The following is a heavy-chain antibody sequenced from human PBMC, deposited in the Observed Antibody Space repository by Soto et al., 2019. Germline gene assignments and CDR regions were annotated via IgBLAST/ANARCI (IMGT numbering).Heavy chain of an antibody. Sequence: EVQLLESGGGLVQPGGSLRLSCAASGITFSNYVINWVRQAPGKGLEWVSSISTSDGGTRYADSVKGRFTASRDSGKSSVYLGMNSLRVEDTAVYYCATKNGDCIGGPCSYLDFWGQGALVTVSS. V-gene: IGHV3-23*01. CDR2: ISTSDGGT. CDR3: ATKNGDCIGGPCSYLDF. D-gene: IGHD2-15*01. J-gene: IGHJ4*02. CDR1: GITFSNYV.